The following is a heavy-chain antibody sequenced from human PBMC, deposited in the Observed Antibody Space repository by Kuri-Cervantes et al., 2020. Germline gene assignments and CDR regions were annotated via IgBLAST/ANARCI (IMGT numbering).Heavy chain of an antibody. CDR2: INHSGST. J-gene: IGHJ6*03. CDR1: GGSFSGYY. Sequence: SETLSLTCAVYGGSFSGYYWSWIRQPPGKGLEWIGEINHSGSTNYNPSLKSRVTISVDTSRTQFSLKLSSVTAADTAVYFCARKGTTLYYYYMDVWGKGTTVTVSS. CDR3: ARKGTTLYYYYMDV. V-gene: IGHV4-34*01. D-gene: IGHD4-11*01.